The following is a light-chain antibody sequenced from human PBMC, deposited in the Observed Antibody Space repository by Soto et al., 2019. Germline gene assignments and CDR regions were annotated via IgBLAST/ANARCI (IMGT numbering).Light chain of an antibody. CDR3: QQYGSYPYT. CDR2: NAS. Sequence: EIELTQSPSTLALSLGDRVTLSCRASQSVSTWLAWYQQKPGQAPKVLIYNASNIDTGVPPRFSGGGSGTDFTLTISSLQPDDFAAYYCQQYGSYPYTFGQGTKLEIK. J-gene: IGKJ2*01. V-gene: IGKV1-5*03. CDR1: QSVSTW.